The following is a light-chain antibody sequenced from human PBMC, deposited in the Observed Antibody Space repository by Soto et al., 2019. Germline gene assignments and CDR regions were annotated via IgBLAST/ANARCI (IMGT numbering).Light chain of an antibody. CDR1: SGSIATNF. J-gene: IGLJ2*01. V-gene: IGLV6-57*03. Sequence: LTQPLSVSESPGKTVTMSCTRSSGSIATNFVQWFQQRPGSAPTIVIFEDNERPSGVPDRFSGSIDSSSNSASLTVSGLRTEDEADYYCQSYDSRSLCVVFGGGTKLTVL. CDR3: QSYDSRSLCVV. CDR2: EDN.